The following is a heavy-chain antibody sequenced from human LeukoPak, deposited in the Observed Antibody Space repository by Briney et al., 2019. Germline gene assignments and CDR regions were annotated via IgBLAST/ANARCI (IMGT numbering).Heavy chain of an antibody. Sequence: PGGSLRLSCAASGLPFSDQYMTWTRQAPVKGLEWISYISGDGRTTYYADSVKGRFTISRDNAKNSLYLQMNSLRAEDTAVYYCTSLHYFSVNYWGQGTQVTVSS. CDR2: ISGDGRTT. V-gene: IGHV3-11*01. J-gene: IGHJ4*02. CDR3: TSLHYFSVNY. D-gene: IGHD3-3*01. CDR1: GLPFSDQY.